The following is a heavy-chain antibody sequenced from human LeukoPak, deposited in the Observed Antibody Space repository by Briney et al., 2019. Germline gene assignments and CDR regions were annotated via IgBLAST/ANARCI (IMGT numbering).Heavy chain of an antibody. Sequence: AGGSLRLSCEASGFSFRTYGMHWVRQAPGKGLEWVTVISNDGSYKSYADSVKGRFTISRDNSKNTLYLEMNSLRADDTAVYYCAKANAREFDFWGQGTLVTVSS. V-gene: IGHV3-30*18. J-gene: IGHJ4*02. D-gene: IGHD1-1*01. CDR1: GFSFRTYG. CDR2: ISNDGSYK. CDR3: AKANAREFDF.